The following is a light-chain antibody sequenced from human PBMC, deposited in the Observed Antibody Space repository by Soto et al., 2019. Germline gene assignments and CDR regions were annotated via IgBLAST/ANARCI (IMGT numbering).Light chain of an antibody. CDR2: AAS. CDR1: QAIRNS. Sequence: DIQMTQSPSSLSASVEDRVTITCRASQAIRNSLAWYQQKPGKVPSLLIYAASTLQPGVPSRFSGSGSGTDFTLTISSLQPEDVATYYCQKYFSAPFTFGPGTKLGIK. V-gene: IGKV1-27*01. J-gene: IGKJ3*01. CDR3: QKYFSAPFT.